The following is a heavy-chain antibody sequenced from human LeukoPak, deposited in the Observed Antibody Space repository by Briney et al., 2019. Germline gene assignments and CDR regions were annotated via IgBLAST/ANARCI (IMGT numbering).Heavy chain of an antibody. Sequence: PGGSLRLSCAASGFTVSSNYMSWVRQAPGKGLEWVSVIYSGGSTYYADSVKGRFTISRDNSKNTLYLQMNSLRAEDTAVYYCAREEKGPGFDPWGQGTLVTVSS. V-gene: IGHV3-66*01. J-gene: IGHJ5*02. CDR1: GFTVSSNY. CDR3: AREEKGPGFDP. CDR2: IYSGGST.